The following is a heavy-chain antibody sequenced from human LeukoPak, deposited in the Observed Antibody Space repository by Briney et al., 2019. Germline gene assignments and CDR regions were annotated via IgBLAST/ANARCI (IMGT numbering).Heavy chain of an antibody. CDR1: GFAFSFFA. CDR3: AKPISGGLAVTADWFAP. Sequence: PGVSLRLSCEASGFAFSFFAMSWLRQALGKGLEWVSTINANSGTRSYAASVRGRFTISRDNSKNTLYLQLNTLRADDTAVYYCAKPISGGLAVTADWFAPWGQGTLVVVSS. V-gene: IGHV3-23*01. D-gene: IGHD6-19*01. CDR2: INANSGTR. J-gene: IGHJ5*01.